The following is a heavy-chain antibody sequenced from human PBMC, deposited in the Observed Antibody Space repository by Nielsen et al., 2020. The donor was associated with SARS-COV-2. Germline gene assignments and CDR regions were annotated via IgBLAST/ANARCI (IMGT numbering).Heavy chain of an antibody. J-gene: IGHJ4*02. V-gene: IGHV3-11*03. Sequence: GESLKISCAASGFTFSDYYMSWIRQAPGKGLECVSYISSSSSYRNYADSEKGRFTISRDNAKNSLYLQMNSLRAEDTAVYYCARYLRNNYAFDYWGQGTLVTVSS. D-gene: IGHD1/OR15-1a*01. CDR2: ISSSSSYR. CDR1: GFTFSDYY. CDR3: ARYLRNNYAFDY.